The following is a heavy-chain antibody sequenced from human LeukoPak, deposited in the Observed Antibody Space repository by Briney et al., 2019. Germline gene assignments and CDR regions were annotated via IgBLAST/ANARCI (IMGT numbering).Heavy chain of an antibody. CDR1: GFTFSSYW. J-gene: IGHJ4*02. CDR2: INHNGNVN. CDR3: AKATRDSSGYYYFDY. V-gene: IGHV3-7*03. Sequence: GGSLRLSCAASGFTFSSYWMNWARQAPGKGLEWVASINHNGNVNYYVDSVKGRFTISRDNAKNSLYLQMNSLRAEDTALYYCAKATRDSSGYYYFDYWGQGTLVTVSS. D-gene: IGHD3-22*01.